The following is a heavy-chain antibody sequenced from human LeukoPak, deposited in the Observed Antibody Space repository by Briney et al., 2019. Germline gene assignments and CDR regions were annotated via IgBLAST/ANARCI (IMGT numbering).Heavy chain of an antibody. Sequence: GGSLRLSCVASGFDFSDYWMSWVRLAPGKGLEWVANIKQDGSEIYYVDSVKGRFTISRDNAKNSLYLQMNTLRAEDTAVYYCARVPITYYYGSGSYFCGMDVWGKGTTVSVSS. CDR1: GFDFSDYW. CDR3: ARVPITYYYGSGSYFCGMDV. J-gene: IGHJ6*04. D-gene: IGHD3-10*01. CDR2: IKQDGSEI. V-gene: IGHV3-7*03.